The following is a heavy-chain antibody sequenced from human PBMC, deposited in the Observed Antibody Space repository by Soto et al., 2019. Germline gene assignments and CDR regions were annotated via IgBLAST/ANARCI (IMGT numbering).Heavy chain of an antibody. CDR1: GFTFSSYL. V-gene: IGHV3-7*01. CDR2: IKQDGIDK. D-gene: IGHD3-3*01. Sequence: GGSLRLSCAASGFTFSSYLMSWVRQAPGKGLEWVANIKQDGIDKYYVDSVKGRFTISRDNAKNSLYLQMNSLRAEDTAVYYCARVDTIFGVVSYYYYGMDVWGQGTTVTVSS. J-gene: IGHJ6*02. CDR3: ARVDTIFGVVSYYYYGMDV.